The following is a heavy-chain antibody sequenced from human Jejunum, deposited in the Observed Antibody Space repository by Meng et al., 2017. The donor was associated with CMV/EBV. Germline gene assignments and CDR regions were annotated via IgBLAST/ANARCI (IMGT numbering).Heavy chain of an antibody. J-gene: IGHJ4*02. D-gene: IGHD1-1*01. CDR1: GDSIRSHY. V-gene: IGHV4-59*11. CDR2: VYYSGSA. Sequence: SGDSIRSHYWSSIRQPPGKGLEWMGYVYYSGSATYSPSLRSRITISVDTSKNQVSLNLRSVTAADTAMYFCARGIGHASNNSHDYWGQGTLVTVSS. CDR3: ARGIGHASNNSHDY.